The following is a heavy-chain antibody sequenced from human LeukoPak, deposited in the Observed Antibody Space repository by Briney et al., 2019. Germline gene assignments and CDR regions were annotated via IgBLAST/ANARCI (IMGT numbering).Heavy chain of an antibody. CDR1: GFTISSYW. V-gene: IGHV3-7*01. J-gene: IGHJ4*02. CDR2: LKPDGSEK. D-gene: IGHD2-2*02. CDR3: AREPRESHLVYTTSDY. Sequence: GGSLRLSCAVSGFTISSYWMSWVRQAPGKGLEGVAKLKPDGSEKYYVDSVKGRFTISRDSSKNSLYLQMNSLRAQDTAVYCCAREPRESHLVYTTSDYWGQGSLVTVSS.